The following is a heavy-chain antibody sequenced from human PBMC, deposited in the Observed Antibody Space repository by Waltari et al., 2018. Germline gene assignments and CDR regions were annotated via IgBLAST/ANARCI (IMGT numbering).Heavy chain of an antibody. Sequence: QVQLQESGPGLVKPSQTLSLTCTVSGGSISSGGYYWSWIRQHPGKGLEWIGYIYHSGSTYYNPALKSRVTISVDRSKNQFSLKLSSVTAADTAVYYCARGGGGSYSPDYWGQGTLVTVSS. CDR1: GGSISSGGYY. D-gene: IGHD1-26*01. CDR2: IYHSGST. J-gene: IGHJ4*02. CDR3: ARGGGGSYSPDY. V-gene: IGHV4-31*03.